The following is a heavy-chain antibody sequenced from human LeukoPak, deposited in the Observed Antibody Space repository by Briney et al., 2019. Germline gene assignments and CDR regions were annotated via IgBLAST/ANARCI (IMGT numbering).Heavy chain of an antibody. V-gene: IGHV4-4*07. J-gene: IGHJ6*03. CDR3: ARVGSGYDVDYYYYMDV. D-gene: IGHD5-12*01. CDR2: IYTSGST. Sequence: SETLSLTCTVSGGSISSYYWSWIRQPAGKGLEWIGRIYTSGSTNYNPSLKSRVTMSVDTSKNQFSLKLSSVTAADTAVYYCARVGSGYDVDYYYYMDVWGKGTTVTVSS. CDR1: GGSISSYY.